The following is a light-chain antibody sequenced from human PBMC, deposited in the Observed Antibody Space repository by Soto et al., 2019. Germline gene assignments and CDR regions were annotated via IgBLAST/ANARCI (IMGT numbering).Light chain of an antibody. V-gene: IGKV3-20*01. CDR1: QSVNSSY. J-gene: IGKJ3*01. CDR3: QQYGGSPPFT. CDR2: GAS. Sequence: EIVLTQSPGTLSLSPGERATLSCRASQSVNSSYLGWYQQKPGQAPRLLIYGASSSATGIPDRFSGSGSGTDFTLTVSRLEPEDFSVYYCQQYGGSPPFTFGPGTKVDIK.